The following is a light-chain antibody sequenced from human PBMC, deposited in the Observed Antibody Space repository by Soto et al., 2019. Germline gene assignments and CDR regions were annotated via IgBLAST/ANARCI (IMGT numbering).Light chain of an antibody. CDR3: LQDYAFPWT. V-gene: IGKV1-6*01. CDR2: SSS. Sequence: AIRMTQSPSSLSASVGDRVTITGRASQHIRNDLGWYHQKPGRAPKLLLYSSSTLQSGVPSRFNGSGSGTDFNLSISSLQPEDFATDYCLQDYAFPWTFGQGTIVEVK. CDR1: QHIRND. J-gene: IGKJ1*01.